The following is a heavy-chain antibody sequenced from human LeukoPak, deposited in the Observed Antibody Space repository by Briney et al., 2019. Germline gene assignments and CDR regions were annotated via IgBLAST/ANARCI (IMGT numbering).Heavy chain of an antibody. CDR2: IIPILGIA. J-gene: IGHJ4*02. V-gene: IGHV1-69*04. CDR3: APDAAYLAVGWTLRSPRTSKPFDY. Sequence: SVKVSCRASGGTFIIYAISWVRRAPGQGREWMGGIIPILGIANYAQKFQGRVTITADKSTSTAYMELSSLRSEDTAVSYCAPDAAYLAVGWTLRSPRTSKPFDYWGQGTLLTVSS. CDR1: GGTFIIYA. D-gene: IGHD5-12*01.